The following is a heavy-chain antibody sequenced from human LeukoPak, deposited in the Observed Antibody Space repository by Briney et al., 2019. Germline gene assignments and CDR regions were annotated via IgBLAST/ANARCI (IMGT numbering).Heavy chain of an antibody. CDR1: GFTFSSYA. Sequence: HAGGSLRLSCAASGFTFSSYAMSWVRQAPGKGLEWVSGISGTGGSTYYADSVKGRFSISRDNSKNTLYLQMNSLRAEDTAVYYCARDMFSGSYSGVNYWGQGILVTVSS. CDR3: ARDMFSGSYSGVNY. J-gene: IGHJ4*02. D-gene: IGHD1-26*01. V-gene: IGHV3-23*01. CDR2: ISGTGGST.